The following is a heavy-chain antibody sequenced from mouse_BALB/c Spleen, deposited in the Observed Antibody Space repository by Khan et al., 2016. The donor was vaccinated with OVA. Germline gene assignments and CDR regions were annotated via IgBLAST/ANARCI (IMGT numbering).Heavy chain of an antibody. D-gene: IGHD1-1*01. J-gene: IGHJ1*01. Sequence: LVKTGASVKISCKASGYSFTGYYMHWVKQSHGKSLEWIGYISCYNGATSYNQKFKGKATFTVDTSSSTAYMQFNSLTSEASAVYYCALLTPYLYFDVWGAGTTVTVSS. V-gene: IGHV1S34*01. CDR1: GYSFTGYY. CDR3: ALLTPYLYFDV. CDR2: ISCYNGAT.